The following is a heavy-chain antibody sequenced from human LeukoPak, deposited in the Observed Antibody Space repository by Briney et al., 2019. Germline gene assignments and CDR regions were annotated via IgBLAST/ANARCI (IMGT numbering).Heavy chain of an antibody. CDR2: VCHDGGT. Sequence: SETLSLTCTVSGASITSGACCWSWIRQHPGKGLEWIGYVCHDGGTSYNPSLKGRVTVTIDTSKNQFSLKLNSVTAADTAVFFCAKEGRDSGGYNGWFEPWGQGTLVTVSS. CDR1: GASITSGACC. D-gene: IGHD2-15*01. V-gene: IGHV4-31*03. CDR3: AKEGRDSGGYNGWFEP. J-gene: IGHJ5*02.